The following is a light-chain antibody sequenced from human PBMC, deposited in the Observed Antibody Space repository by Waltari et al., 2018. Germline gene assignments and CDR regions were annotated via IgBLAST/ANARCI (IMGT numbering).Light chain of an antibody. CDR3: AAWDDSLNGLWV. V-gene: IGLV1-44*01. CDR2: SND. CDR1: SSNIGKNI. J-gene: IGLJ3*02. Sequence: QSVLTQPPSASGTPGQRVTISCSGSSSNIGKNIVNWYQQLPGPAPKLLIHSNDQRPSGVPDRFSGSKSGTSASLAISGLQSEDEADYYCAAWDDSLNGLWVFGGGTKLTVL.